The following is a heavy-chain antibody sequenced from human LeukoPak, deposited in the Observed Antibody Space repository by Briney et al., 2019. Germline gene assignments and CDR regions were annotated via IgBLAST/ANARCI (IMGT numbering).Heavy chain of an antibody. V-gene: IGHV1-2*06. D-gene: IGHD1-26*01. CDR3: ARLVGATTTGDY. Sequence: GASVKVSCKASGYTFTTYAMHWVRQAPGQGLEWMGRINPNSGDTNYAQKFQGRVTMTRDTSISTAYMELSRLRSDDTAVYYCARLVGATTTGDYWGQGTLVTVSS. J-gene: IGHJ4*02. CDR2: INPNSGDT. CDR1: GYTFTTYA.